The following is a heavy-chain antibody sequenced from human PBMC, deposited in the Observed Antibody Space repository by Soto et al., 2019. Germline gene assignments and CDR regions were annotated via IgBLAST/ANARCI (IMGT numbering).Heavy chain of an antibody. CDR3: ARRHSSSGWYYFDY. D-gene: IGHD6-19*01. CDR1: GRTFSSYA. Sequence: SVKVSCKASGRTFSSYAISWVRQAPGPRLEWMGGIIPIFGTANYAQKFQGRVTITVDKSTSTAYMELSSLRSEDTAVYYCARRHSSSGWYYFDYSGHGTVVTLSS. V-gene: IGHV1-69*06. CDR2: IIPIFGTA. J-gene: IGHJ4*01.